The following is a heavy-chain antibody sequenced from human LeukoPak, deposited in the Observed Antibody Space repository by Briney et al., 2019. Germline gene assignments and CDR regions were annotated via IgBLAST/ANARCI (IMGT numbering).Heavy chain of an antibody. J-gene: IGHJ3*02. Sequence: QPGGSLRLSCAASGFTFSSYEMNWVRQAPGKGLEWVSYISSSGSTIYYADSVRGRFTISRDNAKNSLYLQMNSLRAEDTALYYCARDWSDYGDYGGAFDIWGQGTMVTVSS. V-gene: IGHV3-48*03. CDR2: ISSSGSTI. CDR1: GFTFSSYE. CDR3: ARDWSDYGDYGGAFDI. D-gene: IGHD4-17*01.